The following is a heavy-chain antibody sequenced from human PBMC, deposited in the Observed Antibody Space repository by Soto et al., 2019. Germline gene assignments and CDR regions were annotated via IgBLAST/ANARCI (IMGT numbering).Heavy chain of an antibody. D-gene: IGHD2-15*01. CDR2: ISKTAGTV. CDR1: GFTFSDYY. Sequence: HVQVVESGGGLVRPGGSLRLSCAATGFTFSDYYMSWIRQAPGKGLEWLADISKTAGTVHYADSVKGRFSISRDNARNSLFLQLNSLRVEDTAVYYCARPTQYCSAGTCYSCASDYWGQGTLVTVSS. CDR3: ARPTQYCSAGTCYSCASDY. J-gene: IGHJ4*02. V-gene: IGHV3-11*01.